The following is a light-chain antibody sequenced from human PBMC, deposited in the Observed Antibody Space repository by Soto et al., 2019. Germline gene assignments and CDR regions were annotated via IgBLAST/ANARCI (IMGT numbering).Light chain of an antibody. Sequence: IPMTQSPSTVSASVGDRINISCRAARDIGDWLAWYQQRPGEAPTLLIYHASTLHSGVPPRFSATRSGTILTLTVSALQPQDFAAYYCQQGKPFPYTFGQGTRLET. CDR2: HAS. CDR1: RDIGDW. J-gene: IGKJ2*01. CDR3: QQGKPFPYT. V-gene: IGKV1-12*01.